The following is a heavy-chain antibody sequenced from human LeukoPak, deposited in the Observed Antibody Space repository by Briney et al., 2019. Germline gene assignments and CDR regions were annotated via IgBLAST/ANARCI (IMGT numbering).Heavy chain of an antibody. J-gene: IGHJ4*02. CDR2: INHSGST. CDR1: GGSFSGYY. V-gene: IGHV4-34*01. CDR3: ARRLTYSSTPSLGY. Sequence: SETLSLTCAVYGGSFSGYYWSWIRQPPGKGLDWIGEINHSGSTNYNPSLKSRVTISVDTSKNQFSMKLSSVTAADTAVYYCARRLTYSSTPSLGYWGQGTLVTVS. D-gene: IGHD6-13*01.